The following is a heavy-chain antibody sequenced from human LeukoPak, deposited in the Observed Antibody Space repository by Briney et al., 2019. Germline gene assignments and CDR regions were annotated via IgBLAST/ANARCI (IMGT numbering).Heavy chain of an antibody. V-gene: IGHV1-2*02. Sequence: ASVKVSCKTSGFTFTGYFIHWVRQAPGQGLEWVGWINIYSGGTDSAQKFQGRVTMTRDTSINTANMELSSLKSDDTAVYYCARGYSDSSYDYWGRGTLVIVSS. CDR1: GFTFTGYF. J-gene: IGHJ4*02. CDR3: ARGYSDSSYDY. CDR2: INIYSGGT. D-gene: IGHD2-21*01.